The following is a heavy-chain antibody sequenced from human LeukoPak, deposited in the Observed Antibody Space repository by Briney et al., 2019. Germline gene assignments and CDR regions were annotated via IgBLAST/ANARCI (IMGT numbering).Heavy chain of an antibody. CDR2: IYYSGST. CDR1: GVSISSYY. D-gene: IGHD3-16*02. CDR3: AATHYDYVWGSYRRYFDY. V-gene: IGHV4-59*01. J-gene: IGHJ4*02. Sequence: SETLSLTCTVSGVSISSYYWSWLRQPPGKGVEWIGYIYYSGSTNYNPSLKSRVTISVDTSKNQFSLKLSSVTAADTAVYYCAATHYDYVWGSYRRYFDYWGQGTLVTVSS.